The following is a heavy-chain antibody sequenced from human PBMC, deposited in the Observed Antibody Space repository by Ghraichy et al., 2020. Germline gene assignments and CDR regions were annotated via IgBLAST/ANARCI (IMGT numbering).Heavy chain of an antibody. V-gene: IGHV3-23*01. CDR1: GFTIDTYP. CDR3: AKPLSGSSMDMIFDY. CDR2: IRNTGRDK. J-gene: IGHJ4*01. D-gene: IGHD1-26*01. Sequence: GGSLRLSCAASGFTIDTYPMSWVRQAPRKGLEWVSSIRNTGRDKFYADPVKGRFTISRDDSTNTLHLQMDSLRAEDTAVYFCAKPLSGSSMDMIFDYWGHGILVTVSS.